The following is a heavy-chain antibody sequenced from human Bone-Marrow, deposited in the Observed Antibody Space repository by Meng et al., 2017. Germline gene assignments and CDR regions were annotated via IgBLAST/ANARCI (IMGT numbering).Heavy chain of an antibody. CDR2: IITIFGTA. V-gene: IGHV1-69*06. Sequence: SVKVSCKASGGTFSSYDISWVRQAPGQGLEWMGGIITIFGTANYAQKFQGRVTITADKSTSTAYMELSSLRSEDTAVYYCASGREEYGGHDYWGQGTLVTVSS. J-gene: IGHJ4*02. CDR1: GGTFSSYD. D-gene: IGHD4-23*01. CDR3: ASGREEYGGHDY.